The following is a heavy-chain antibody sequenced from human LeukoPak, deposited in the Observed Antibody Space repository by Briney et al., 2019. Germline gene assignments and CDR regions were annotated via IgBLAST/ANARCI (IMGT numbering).Heavy chain of an antibody. CDR1: GGSISSYY. D-gene: IGHD2-15*01. Sequence: SETLSLTCTVSGGSISSYYWSCIRQSAGKGLEWIGRIYTSGRTNYNPSLKSRVTISVDTSKNQFSLKLSSVTAADTAVYYCARGGDIVVVVAATHFDYWGQGTLVTVSS. CDR2: IYTSGRT. CDR3: ARGGDIVVVVAATHFDY. J-gene: IGHJ4*02. V-gene: IGHV4-4*07.